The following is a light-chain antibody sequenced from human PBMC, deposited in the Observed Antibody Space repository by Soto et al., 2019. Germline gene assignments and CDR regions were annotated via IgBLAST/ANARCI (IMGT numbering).Light chain of an antibody. V-gene: IGKV1-5*01. CDR2: DAS. J-gene: IGKJ1*01. CDR1: QSISSW. Sequence: DFQMTQSPSTLSASVGDRVTITCRASQSISSWLAWYQQKPGKAPKLLIYDASRLESGVPSRFSGSGSGTEFTLTISSLQPDDFATYYCQQYDTYSPWTFGQGTKVEIK. CDR3: QQYDTYSPWT.